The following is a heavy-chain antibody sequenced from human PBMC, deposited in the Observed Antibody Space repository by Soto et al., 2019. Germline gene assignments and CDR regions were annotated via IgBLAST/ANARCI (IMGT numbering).Heavy chain of an antibody. CDR1: GFTFSSYA. CDR3: AKKGGIVVVVAATAWYDP. Sequence: GGSLRLSCAASGFTFSSYAMSWVRQAPGKGLEWVSAISGSGGSTYYADSVKGRFTISRDNSKNTLYLQMNSLRAEDTAVYYFAKKGGIVVVVAATAWYDPRGKGTLVTVS. D-gene: IGHD2-15*01. V-gene: IGHV3-23*01. J-gene: IGHJ5*02. CDR2: ISGSGGST.